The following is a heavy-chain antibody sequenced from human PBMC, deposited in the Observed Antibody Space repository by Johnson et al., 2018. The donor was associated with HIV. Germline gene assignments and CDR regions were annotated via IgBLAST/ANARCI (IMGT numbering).Heavy chain of an antibody. V-gene: IGHV3-30-3*01. J-gene: IGHJ3*02. CDR2: VSYETPNK. CDR3: ARELRGPDAFDI. Sequence: QVQLVESGGGVVQAGRSLRLSCAASGFTFSSYALHWVRQAPGKGLEWVAVVSYETPNKHYADSVKGRFTISRANSKSTLILQMNGLKDEDTAIYYCARELRGPDAFDIWGQGTMVTVSS. CDR1: GFTFSSYA.